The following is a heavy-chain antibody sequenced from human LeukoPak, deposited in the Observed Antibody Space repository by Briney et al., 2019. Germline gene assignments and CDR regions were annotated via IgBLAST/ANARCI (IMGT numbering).Heavy chain of an antibody. J-gene: IGHJ2*01. D-gene: IGHD1/OR15-1a*01. V-gene: IGHV3-23*01. CDR3: AKDRPPNYMSNLDNYFDL. CDR1: GFTFNNYA. Sequence: GGSLRLSCAASGFTFNNYAMTWVRQAPGKGLEWVSTISNIGGETYYADSVKGRFTISRDNSKNTLYLQMNSLRGEDTAVYYCAKDRPPNYMSNLDNYFDLWGRGTLVTVSS. CDR2: ISNIGGET.